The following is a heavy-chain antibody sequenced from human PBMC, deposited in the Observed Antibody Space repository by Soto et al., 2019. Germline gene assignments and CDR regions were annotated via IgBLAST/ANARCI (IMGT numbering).Heavy chain of an antibody. Sequence: SVKVSCKASGFTFTSSAVQWVRQARGQRLEWIGWIVVGSGNTNYAQKFQERVTITRDMSTSTAYMELSSLRSEDTVVYYCAADVYYYDSSGYYYFDYWGQGTLVTVSS. D-gene: IGHD3-22*01. CDR2: IVVGSGNT. CDR3: AADVYYYDSSGYYYFDY. CDR1: GFTFTSSA. V-gene: IGHV1-58*01. J-gene: IGHJ4*02.